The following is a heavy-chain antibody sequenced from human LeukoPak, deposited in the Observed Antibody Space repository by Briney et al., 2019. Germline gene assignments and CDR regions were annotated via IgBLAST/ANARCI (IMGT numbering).Heavy chain of an antibody. J-gene: IGHJ4*02. D-gene: IGHD6-13*01. CDR2: ISSSSSYI. CDR1: GFTFSSYS. CDR3: ARDSAVQAAAGY. Sequence: PGGSLRLSCAASGFTFSSYSMNWVRQAPGKGLEWVSSISSSSSYIYYADSVKGRFTISRDNAKNSLYLQMNSLRAEDTAVYYCARDSAVQAAAGYWGQGTLVTVSS. V-gene: IGHV3-21*01.